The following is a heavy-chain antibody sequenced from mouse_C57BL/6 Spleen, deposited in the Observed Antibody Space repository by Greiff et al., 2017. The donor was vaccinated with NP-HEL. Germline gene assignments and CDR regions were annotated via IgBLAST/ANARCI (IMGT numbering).Heavy chain of an antibody. CDR1: GFTFSSYA. D-gene: IGHD4-1*01. Sequence: EVQGVESGGGLVKPGGSLKLSCAASGFTFSSYAMSWVRQTPEKRLEWVATISDGGSYTYYPDNVKGRFTISRDNAKNNLYLQMSHLKSEDTAMYYCARGRTGTGYAMDYWGQGTSVTVSS. CDR2: ISDGGSYT. J-gene: IGHJ4*01. CDR3: ARGRTGTGYAMDY. V-gene: IGHV5-4*01.